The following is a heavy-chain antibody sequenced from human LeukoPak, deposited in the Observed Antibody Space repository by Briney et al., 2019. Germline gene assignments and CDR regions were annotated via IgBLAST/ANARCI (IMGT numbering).Heavy chain of an antibody. Sequence: GGSLRLSCAASGFTFSSYAMHWVRQAPGKGLEWVAVISYDGSNKYYADSVKGRFTISRDNSKNTLCLQMNSLRAEDTAVYYCARGFGDGYNRLASFDYWGQGTLVTVSS. CDR1: GFTFSSYA. CDR3: ARGFGDGYNRLASFDY. V-gene: IGHV3-30-3*01. J-gene: IGHJ4*02. D-gene: IGHD3-3*01. CDR2: ISYDGSNK.